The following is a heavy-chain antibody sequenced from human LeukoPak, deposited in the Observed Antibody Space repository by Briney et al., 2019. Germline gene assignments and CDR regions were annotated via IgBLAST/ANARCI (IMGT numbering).Heavy chain of an antibody. Sequence: GASVKVSCKASGYTFTGYYMHWVRQAPGQGLEWMGWINPNSGGTNYAQKFQGRVTMTRDTSISTAYMELSRLRSDDTAVYYCARGGIGYCSGGSCPMAFHIWGQGTMVTVSS. J-gene: IGHJ3*02. V-gene: IGHV1-2*02. CDR1: GYTFTGYY. D-gene: IGHD2-15*01. CDR2: INPNSGGT. CDR3: ARGGIGYCSGGSCPMAFHI.